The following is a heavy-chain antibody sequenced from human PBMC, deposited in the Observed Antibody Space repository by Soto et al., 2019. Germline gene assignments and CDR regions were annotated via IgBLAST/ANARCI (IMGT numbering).Heavy chain of an antibody. Sequence: EVQLVESGGGLVQPGRSLRLSCAASGFTFDDYAMHWVRQAPGKGLEWVANIKEDGSEKYYVDSVKGRFTISRDSAKKSLYLQMDSLRAEDTAVYYCARLRKGGYCDYWGQGALVTVST. V-gene: IGHV3-7*03. CDR3: ARLRKGGYCDY. D-gene: IGHD1-26*01. J-gene: IGHJ4*02. CDR1: GFTFDDYA. CDR2: IKEDGSEK.